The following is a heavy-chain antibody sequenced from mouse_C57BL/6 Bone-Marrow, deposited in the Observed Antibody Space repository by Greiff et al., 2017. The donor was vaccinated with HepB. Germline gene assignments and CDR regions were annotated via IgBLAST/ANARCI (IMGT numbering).Heavy chain of an antibody. V-gene: IGHV1-19*01. Sequence: VQLKESGPVLVKPGASVKMSCKASGYTFTDYYMNWVKQSHGKSLEWIGVINPYNGGTSYNQKFKGKATLTVDKSSSTAYMELNSLTSEDSAVYYCARGRAGRGVYAMDYWGQGTSVTVSS. CDR3: ARGRAGRGVYAMDY. CDR1: GYTFTDYY. D-gene: IGHD3-3*01. CDR2: INPYNGGT. J-gene: IGHJ4*01.